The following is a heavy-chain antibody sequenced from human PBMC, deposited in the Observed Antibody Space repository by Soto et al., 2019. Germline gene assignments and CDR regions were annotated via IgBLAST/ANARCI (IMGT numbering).Heavy chain of an antibody. CDR2: ISAYNGNT. V-gene: IGHV1-18*01. CDR1: VYTFASYG. Sequence: GGSVEVSCKDSVYTFASYGSSWVRQDHGNGLEWMGWISAYNGNTNYAQKLQGRVTMTTDTSTSTAYMELRSLRSDDTAVYYCARDRLEWELLFGQRVPFFPLDYWGQGTLVTVSS. D-gene: IGHD1-26*01. CDR3: ARDRLEWELLFGQRVPFFPLDY. J-gene: IGHJ4*02.